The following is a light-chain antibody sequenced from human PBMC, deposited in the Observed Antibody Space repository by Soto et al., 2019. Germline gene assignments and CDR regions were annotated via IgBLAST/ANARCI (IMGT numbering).Light chain of an antibody. V-gene: IGKV3-11*01. CDR1: QSISTY. J-gene: IGKJ4*01. Sequence: ELVLTQSPATLSLFPGERATLSCRASQSISTYLAWYQQRSGQAPRLLIFDASSRATGIPARFSGSGSGTDFTLTISSLEPEDFAVYYCQQRSNWITFGGGTKVDIK. CDR2: DAS. CDR3: QQRSNWIT.